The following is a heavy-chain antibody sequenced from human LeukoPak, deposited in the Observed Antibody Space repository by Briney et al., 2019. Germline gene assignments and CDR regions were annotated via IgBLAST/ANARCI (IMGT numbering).Heavy chain of an antibody. CDR3: ARLYCSGSTCSVDY. CDR2: TYYRSRWYN. CDR1: GDSVSSNSAA. V-gene: IGHV6-1*01. Sequence: PSQTLSLTCAISGDSVSSNSAAWNWIRQSPSRGLEWLGRTYYRSRWYNDYSVSVKSRIIITPDTSKNQFFLQLNSVSPEDTAVYYCARLYCSGSTCSVDYWGQGTQVTVSS. J-gene: IGHJ4*02. D-gene: IGHD2-15*01.